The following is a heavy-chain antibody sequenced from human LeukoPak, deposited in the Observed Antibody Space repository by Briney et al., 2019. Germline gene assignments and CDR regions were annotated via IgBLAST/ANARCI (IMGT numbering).Heavy chain of an antibody. CDR2: IKPDGSDK. CDR3: ARGGHRQKEF. CDR1: GSTFSSYA. V-gene: IGHV3-7*01. Sequence: PGGSLRLSCAASGSTFSSYAMTWVRQSPGKGLEWVAIIKPDGSDKYYVDSVKGRFTVSRDNAKNSLYLQMSSLRVEDTAVYYCARGGHRQKEFWGQGTLVTVSS. D-gene: IGHD3-10*01. J-gene: IGHJ4*02.